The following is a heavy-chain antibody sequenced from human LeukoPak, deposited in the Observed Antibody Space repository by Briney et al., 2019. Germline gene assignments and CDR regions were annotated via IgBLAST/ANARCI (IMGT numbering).Heavy chain of an antibody. V-gene: IGHV1-8*01. CDR1: GYTFTSYD. Sequence: ASVKVSCKASGYTFTSYDINWVRQATGQGLEWMGWMNPNSGNTGYAQKFQGRVTMTRNTSISTAYMEVSSLRSEDTAVYYCARGALWFGELSTGPTDYYYYMDVWGKGTTVTISS. CDR2: MNPNSGNT. CDR3: ARGALWFGELSTGPTDYYYYMDV. J-gene: IGHJ6*03. D-gene: IGHD3-10*01.